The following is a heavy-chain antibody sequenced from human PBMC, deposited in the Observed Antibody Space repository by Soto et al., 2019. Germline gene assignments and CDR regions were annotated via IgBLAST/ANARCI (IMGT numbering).Heavy chain of an antibody. CDR3: ARLLGLRAAES. Sequence: QLQLHESGPGLVKPSETLSLTCSVSGVSISGSPFYWGWIRQSPGKGLEWIGSVYYNENTYYNPSLASRVPISLQPSKNQFSLNLRSVTAADTAVYYCARLLGLRAAESWGQGTLLTVSS. D-gene: IGHD3-16*01. CDR1: GVSISGSPFY. CDR2: VYYNENT. V-gene: IGHV4-39*01. J-gene: IGHJ1*01.